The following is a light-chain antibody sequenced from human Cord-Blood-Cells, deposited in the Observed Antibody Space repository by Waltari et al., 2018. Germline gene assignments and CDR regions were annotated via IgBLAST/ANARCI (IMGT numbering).Light chain of an antibody. Sequence: QSALTQPPSASGSPGQSVTISCTGTSSDVGGYNYVSWYQQHPGKAPKLMIYEVSNRPSGVIDRFSGSKSGNTASLTVSGLQAEDEADYYCSSYAGSNNLVFGGGTKLTVL. CDR3: SSYAGSNNLV. CDR2: EVS. CDR1: SSDVGGYNY. V-gene: IGLV2-8*01. J-gene: IGLJ3*02.